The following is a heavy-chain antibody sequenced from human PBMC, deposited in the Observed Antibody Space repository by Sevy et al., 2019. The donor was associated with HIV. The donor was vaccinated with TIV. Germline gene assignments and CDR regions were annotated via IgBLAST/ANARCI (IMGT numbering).Heavy chain of an antibody. CDR1: GGSFSGYY. D-gene: IGHD2-15*01. CDR2: INHSGGT. CDR3: ARHCTGSSCSHAFDI. Sequence: SETLSLTCAVYGGSFSGYYWSWIRQPPGKGLEWIGEINHSGGTNYNPSLKSRVTISADTSKNQFSLKLNYVTAADTAVYYCARHCTGSSCSHAFDIWGQGTMVTVSS. V-gene: IGHV4-34*01. J-gene: IGHJ3*02.